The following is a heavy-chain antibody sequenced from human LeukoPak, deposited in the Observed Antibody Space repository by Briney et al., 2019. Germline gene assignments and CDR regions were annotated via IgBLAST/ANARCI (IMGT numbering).Heavy chain of an antibody. D-gene: IGHD3-9*01. CDR3: ATLTGYSSESWFDP. J-gene: IGHJ5*02. Sequence: SDTLSLTCSVSGGPITVYHWIWIRQPPGKGLEWIGYIYYTGSTNYNPSLKSRVTISVDTSKNQFSLKLSSVTAADTAVYYCATLTGYSSESWFDPWGQGILVTVSS. CDR2: IYYTGST. V-gene: IGHV4-59*07. CDR1: GGPITVYH.